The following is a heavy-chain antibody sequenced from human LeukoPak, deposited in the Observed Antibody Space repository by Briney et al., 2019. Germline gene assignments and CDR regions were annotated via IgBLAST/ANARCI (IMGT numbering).Heavy chain of an antibody. D-gene: IGHD6-19*01. V-gene: IGHV4-34*01. J-gene: IGHJ5*02. Sequence: SETLSLTCAVSGGSFNPYYWSWIRQPPGKGLEWIGEINHSGSTNYNPSLKSRVTISVDTSKNQFSLKLSSVTAADTAVYYCARTYSSGWWFDPWGQGTLVTVSS. CDR3: ARTYSSGWWFDP. CDR2: INHSGST. CDR1: GGSFNPYY.